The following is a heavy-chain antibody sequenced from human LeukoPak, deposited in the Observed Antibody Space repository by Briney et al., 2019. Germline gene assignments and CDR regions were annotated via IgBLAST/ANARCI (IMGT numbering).Heavy chain of an antibody. CDR1: GFTFSSFS. Sequence: GGSLRLSCAASGFTFSSFSMNWFRQAPGKGLEWVSSISSSSGYIYYADSVKGRFTISRDNAKNSLYLQMNSLRAEDTAVYYCARDFTCGGDCYSYYFDYWGQGTLVTVSS. CDR2: ISSSSGYI. CDR3: ARDFTCGGDCYSYYFDY. D-gene: IGHD2-21*02. V-gene: IGHV3-21*01. J-gene: IGHJ4*02.